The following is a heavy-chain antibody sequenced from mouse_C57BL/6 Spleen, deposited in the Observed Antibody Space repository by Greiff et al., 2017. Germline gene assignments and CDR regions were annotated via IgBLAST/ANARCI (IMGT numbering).Heavy chain of an antibody. V-gene: IGHV1-55*01. D-gene: IGHD1-1*01. CDR3: ARYGSSYPYWYFDV. CDR1: GYTFTSYW. CDR2: IYPGSGST. J-gene: IGHJ1*03. Sequence: QVQLQQPGAELVKPGASVKMSCKASGYTFTSYWITWVKQRPGQGLEWIGDIYPGSGSTNYNEKFKSKATLTVDTSSSTAYMQLSSLTSEDSAVYYCARYGSSYPYWYFDVWGTGTTVTVSS.